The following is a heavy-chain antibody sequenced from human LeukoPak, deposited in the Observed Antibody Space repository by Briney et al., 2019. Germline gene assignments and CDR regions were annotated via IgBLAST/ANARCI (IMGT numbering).Heavy chain of an antibody. CDR1: GGTFSSYA. CDR2: IIPIFGTT. V-gene: IGHV1-69*06. J-gene: IGHJ3*02. Sequence: ASVKVSCKASGGTFSSYAISWVRQAPGQGLEWMGGIIPIFGTTNYAQKFQDRVTITADKSTSTAYMELSSLRSEDTAVYYCARRVPAGIGTFDIWGQGTMVTVSS. D-gene: IGHD2-2*02. CDR3: ARRVPAGIGTFDI.